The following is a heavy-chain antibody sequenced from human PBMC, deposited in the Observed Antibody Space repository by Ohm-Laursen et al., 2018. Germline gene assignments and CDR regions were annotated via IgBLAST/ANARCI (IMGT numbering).Heavy chain of an antibody. CDR1: GYTFTSYD. Sequence: VSSVKVSCKASGYTFTSYDINWVRQATGQGLEWMGWMNPNSGNTGYAQKFQGRVTMTRNTSISTAYMELSSLRSEDTAVYYCARQKVLTQWLVRRDYYYGMDVWGQGTTVTVSS. CDR2: MNPNSGNT. J-gene: IGHJ6*02. D-gene: IGHD6-19*01. CDR3: ARQKVLTQWLVRRDYYYGMDV. V-gene: IGHV1-8*01.